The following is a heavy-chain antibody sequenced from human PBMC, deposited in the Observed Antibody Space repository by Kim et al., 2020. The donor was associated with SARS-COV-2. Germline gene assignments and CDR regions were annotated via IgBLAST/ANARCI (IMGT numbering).Heavy chain of an antibody. D-gene: IGHD2-2*01. J-gene: IGHJ3*02. Sequence: SNKYYADSVKGRFTISRDNSKNTLYLQMNSLRAEDTAVYYCARGAYQLDIWGQGTMVTVSS. CDR3: ARGAYQLDI. V-gene: IGHV3-33*01. CDR2: SNK.